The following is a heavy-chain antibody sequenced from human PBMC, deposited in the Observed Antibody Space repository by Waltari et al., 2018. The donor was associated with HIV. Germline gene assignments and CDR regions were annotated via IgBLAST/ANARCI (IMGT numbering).Heavy chain of an antibody. CDR2: INHSGST. D-gene: IGHD6-19*01. CDR3: ARSNSSGESFDY. Sequence: QVQLQQWGAGLLKPSETLSLTCAVYGGSFSGYYWSWIRQPPGKGLEWIGEINHSGSTNYNPSLKSRVTISVDTSKNQFSLKLSSVTAADTAVYYCARSNSSGESFDYWGQGTLVTVSS. CDR1: GGSFSGYY. J-gene: IGHJ4*02. V-gene: IGHV4-34*01.